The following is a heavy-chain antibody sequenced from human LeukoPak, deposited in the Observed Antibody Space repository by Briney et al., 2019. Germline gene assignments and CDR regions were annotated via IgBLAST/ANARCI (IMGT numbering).Heavy chain of an antibody. D-gene: IGHD3-3*01. Sequence: PGGSLRLSCAASGFTFSSYSMNWVRQAPGKGLEWVSSISSSSSYIYYADSVKGRFTISRDNAKNSLHLQMNSLRAEDTAVYYCAGGAVTIFGVVIYAFDIWGQGTMVTVSS. J-gene: IGHJ3*02. CDR2: ISSSSSYI. CDR1: GFTFSSYS. CDR3: AGGAVTIFGVVIYAFDI. V-gene: IGHV3-21*01.